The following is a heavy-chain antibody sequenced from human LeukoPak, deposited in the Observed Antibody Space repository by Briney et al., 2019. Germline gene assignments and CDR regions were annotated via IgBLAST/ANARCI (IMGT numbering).Heavy chain of an antibody. Sequence: SGGSLRLSCAASGFTFSSYSMNWVRQAPGKGLEWVSPISSSSSYIYYADSVKGRFTISRDNAKNSLYLQMNSLRAEDTAVYYCAATWATGLFDYWGQGTLVTVSS. CDR2: ISSSSSYI. CDR3: AATWATGLFDY. J-gene: IGHJ4*02. CDR1: GFTFSSYS. V-gene: IGHV3-21*01. D-gene: IGHD1-14*01.